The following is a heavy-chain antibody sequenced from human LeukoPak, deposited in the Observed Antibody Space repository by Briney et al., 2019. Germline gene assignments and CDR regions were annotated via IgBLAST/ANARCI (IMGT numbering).Heavy chain of an antibody. CDR3: ARENTIFGVDY. CDR1: GYTFISYD. Sequence: GASVKVSCKASGYTFISYDINWVRQATGQGLEWMGWMNPNSGNTGSAQRFQGRVTMTRDTSISTAYMELSSLISDDTAVYYCARENTIFGVDYWGQGTLVTVSS. CDR2: MNPNSGNT. J-gene: IGHJ4*02. V-gene: IGHV1-8*01. D-gene: IGHD3-3*01.